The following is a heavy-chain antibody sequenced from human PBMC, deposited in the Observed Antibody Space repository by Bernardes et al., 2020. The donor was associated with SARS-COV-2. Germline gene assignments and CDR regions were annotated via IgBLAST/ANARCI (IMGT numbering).Heavy chain of an antibody. D-gene: IGHD5-18*01. CDR3: ATVVGYSYGGGWFDP. V-gene: IGHV1-18*01. CDR2: ISADNGNT. J-gene: IGHJ5*02. CDR1: GYTFTSYG. Sequence: ASVKVSCKASGYTFTSYGISWVRQAPGQGLEWMGWISADNGNTNYAQKFQGRVTMTTDTSTSTGYMELRSLRSDDTAVYYCATVVGYSYGGGWFDPWGQGTLAPSPQ.